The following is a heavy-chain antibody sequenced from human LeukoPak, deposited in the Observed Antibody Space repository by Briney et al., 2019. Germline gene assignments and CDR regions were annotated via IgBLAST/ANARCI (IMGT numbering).Heavy chain of an antibody. Sequence: ASVKVSCKTSGYTFTSNYIHWVRQAPGQGLEWMGIINPSGVSTGYAQKFQGRVTMTRDTSTSTVYMELSSLRSEDTAAYYCARSSGWYSSVDFWGQGTLVTVSS. CDR3: ARSSGWYSSVDF. CDR1: GYTFTSNY. D-gene: IGHD6-19*01. CDR2: INPSGVST. J-gene: IGHJ4*02. V-gene: IGHV1-46*01.